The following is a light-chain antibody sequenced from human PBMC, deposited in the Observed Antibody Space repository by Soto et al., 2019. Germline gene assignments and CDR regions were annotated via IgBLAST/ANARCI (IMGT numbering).Light chain of an antibody. CDR3: QQYYSTPYT. CDR2: WAS. CDR1: QSVLYSSNNKNY. Sequence: DIVMTQSPDSLAVSLGERATINCKSSQSVLYSSNNKNYLAWYQQKPGQPPKLLIYWASTRESGVTDRFSGSGSRTDFTLTISSLQAEDVTVYYCQQYYSTPYTFGKGTKLEIK. V-gene: IGKV4-1*01. J-gene: IGKJ2*01.